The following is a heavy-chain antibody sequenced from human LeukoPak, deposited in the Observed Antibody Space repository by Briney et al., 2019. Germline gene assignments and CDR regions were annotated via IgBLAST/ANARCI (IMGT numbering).Heavy chain of an antibody. J-gene: IGHJ4*02. CDR2: INHNGNT. V-gene: IGHV4-38-2*02. CDR3: ARLGYCSGGSCHHDY. Sequence: SETLSLTCTVSGDSISSTYFWSLIRQPPGTGLGWIATINHNGNTYYNPFLKSRVTISVDRSRNQFSLKLTSVTAADTAVYYCARLGYCSGGSCHHDYWGQGTLVTVS. D-gene: IGHD2-15*01. CDR1: GDSISSTYF.